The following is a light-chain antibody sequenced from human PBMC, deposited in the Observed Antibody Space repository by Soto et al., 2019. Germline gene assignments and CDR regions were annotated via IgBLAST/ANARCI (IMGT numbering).Light chain of an antibody. J-gene: IGKJ4*01. CDR1: QTVSNTY. CDR2: GAS. Sequence: EIVLTQFPGALSLSPGERVTLSCRASQTVSNTYLAWYQQKSGQAPKFLIYGASNSATGIPDRFSGSGFGTDFTLTISRLEPEDFAVYYCQQYGALPPTFGGGTKVEIK. V-gene: IGKV3-20*01. CDR3: QQYGALPPT.